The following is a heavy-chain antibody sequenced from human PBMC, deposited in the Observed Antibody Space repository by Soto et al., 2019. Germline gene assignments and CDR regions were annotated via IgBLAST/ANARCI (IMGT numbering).Heavy chain of an antibody. J-gene: IGHJ4*02. V-gene: IGHV3-33*01. CDR2: IGYDGSNK. CDR3: AREAGAYIWNDYPVDY. Sequence: QVQLVESGGALVQPGRSLRLSCAASGFTFSSYGMHWVRQAPGRGLEWVAVIGYDGSNKYYADSVKGRFTISRDNSTNTLYLQMNSLRAEDTAVYYCAREAGAYIWNDYPVDYWGQGTLVTVSS. CDR1: GFTFSSYG. D-gene: IGHD1-20*01.